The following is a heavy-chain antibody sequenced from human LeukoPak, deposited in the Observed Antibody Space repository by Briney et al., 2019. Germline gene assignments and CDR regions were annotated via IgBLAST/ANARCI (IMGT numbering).Heavy chain of an antibody. CDR1: GFTFSSYE. J-gene: IGHJ4*02. Sequence: HTGGSPRLSCAASGFTFSSYEMTWVRQAPGKGLEWVSYISSSGSTIYYADSVKGRFTISRDNAKNSLYLQMNSLRADDTAVYYCARDSRSGWWQQLDYWGYFDNWGQGTLVTVSS. CDR2: ISSSGSTI. V-gene: IGHV3-48*03. CDR3: ARDSRSGWWQQLDYWGYFDN. D-gene: IGHD2-15*01.